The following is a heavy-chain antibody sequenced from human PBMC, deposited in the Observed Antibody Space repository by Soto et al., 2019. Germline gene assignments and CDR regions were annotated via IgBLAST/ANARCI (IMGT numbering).Heavy chain of an antibody. CDR3: SRSKTTVTSYDY. J-gene: IGHJ4*02. V-gene: IGHV4-30-2*01. CDR1: GGSISSGGYS. Sequence: QLQLQESGSGLVKPSPTLYLTCAVSGGSISSGGYSWSWIRQPPGKGLEWIGYIYHSGSTYYNPSLKCRVTISIDRSKNQSTLKMSSVTAADKAVDYYSRSKTTVTSYDYWGQGTLVTVSS. D-gene: IGHD4-17*01. CDR2: IYHSGST.